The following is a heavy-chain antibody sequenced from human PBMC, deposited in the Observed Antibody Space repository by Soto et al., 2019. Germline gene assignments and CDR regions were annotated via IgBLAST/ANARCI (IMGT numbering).Heavy chain of an antibody. Sequence: LRLSCAASGFTFSSYAMSWVRQAPGKGLEWVSAISGSGGSTYYADSVKGRFTISRDNSKNTLYLQMNSLRAEDTAVYYCAKHSSFPPEVAGTSFDYWGQRTLVTVSS. D-gene: IGHD6-19*01. CDR2: ISGSGGST. CDR3: AKHSSFPPEVAGTSFDY. V-gene: IGHV3-23*01. CDR1: GFTFSSYA. J-gene: IGHJ4*02.